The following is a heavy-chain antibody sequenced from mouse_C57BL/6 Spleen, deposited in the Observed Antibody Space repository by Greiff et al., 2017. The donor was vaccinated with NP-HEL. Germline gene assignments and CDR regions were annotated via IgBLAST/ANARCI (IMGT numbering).Heavy chain of an antibody. CDR1: GYSFTGYY. Sequence: EVQLQQSGPELVKPGASVKISCKASGYSFTGYYMNWVKQSPETSLEWIGEINPSTGGTTYNQKFKAKATLTVDKSSSTAYMQLKSLTSEDSAVYYCAREGYYDYEEGYYFDYWGQGTTLTVSS. V-gene: IGHV1-42*01. J-gene: IGHJ2*01. D-gene: IGHD2-4*01. CDR3: AREGYYDYEEGYYFDY. CDR2: INPSTGGT.